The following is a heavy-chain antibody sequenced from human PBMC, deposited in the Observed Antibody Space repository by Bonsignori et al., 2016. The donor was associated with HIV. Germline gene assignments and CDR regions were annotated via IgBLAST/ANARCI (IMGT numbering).Heavy chain of an antibody. V-gene: IGHV1-18*01. J-gene: IGHJ3*02. CDR2: ISAYNGNT. CDR3: ASGSSGAFDI. Sequence: WVRQAPGQGLEWMGWISAYNGNTNYAQKLQGRVTMTTDTSTSTAYMELRSLRSDDTAVYYCASGSSGAFDIWGQGTMVTVSS. D-gene: IGHD3-22*01.